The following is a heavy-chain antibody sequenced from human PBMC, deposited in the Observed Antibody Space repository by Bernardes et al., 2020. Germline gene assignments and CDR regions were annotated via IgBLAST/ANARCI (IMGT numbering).Heavy chain of an antibody. V-gene: IGHV3-23*01. J-gene: IGHJ6*03. CDR2: ITASGDST. CDR3: ANPRGFCTSVNCYNYYYYYMDV. CDR1: GFTFSSYA. D-gene: IGHD2-2*02. Sequence: GGSLRLSCAASGFTFSSYAMSWVRQAPGQGLEWVSSITASGDSTYYADSVRGRFTISRDNSKNTLSLQMNSLRAEDTAVYYCANPRGFCTSVNCYNYYYYYMDVWGKGTTVTVSS.